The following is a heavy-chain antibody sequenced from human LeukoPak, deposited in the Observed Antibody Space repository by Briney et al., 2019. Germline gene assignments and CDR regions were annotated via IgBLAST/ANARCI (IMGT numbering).Heavy chain of an antibody. Sequence: ASVKVSCKASGGTFSSYAISWVRQAPGQRLEWMGGIIPIFGPANYAQKFQGRVTITTDESTSTAYMELSSLRSEDTAVYYCARGYSGTPFDYWGQGTLVTVSS. D-gene: IGHD1-26*01. CDR2: IIPIFGPA. CDR3: ARGYSGTPFDY. J-gene: IGHJ4*02. CDR1: GGTFSSYA. V-gene: IGHV1-69*05.